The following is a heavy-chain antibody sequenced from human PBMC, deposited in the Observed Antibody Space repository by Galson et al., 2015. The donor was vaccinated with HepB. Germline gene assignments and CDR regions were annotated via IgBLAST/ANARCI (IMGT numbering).Heavy chain of an antibody. CDR2: INQDGFER. Sequence: SLRLSCAASGFTFTNYWMSWVRQAPGKGLEWVANINQDGFERYYVDSVEGRFTIARDNAKNSLYLQMTSLRAEDTAVYYCARLPAARFGFGDYWGQGTLVTVSS. J-gene: IGHJ4*02. V-gene: IGHV3-7*03. CDR1: GFTFTNYW. CDR3: ARLPAARFGFGDY. D-gene: IGHD2-2*01.